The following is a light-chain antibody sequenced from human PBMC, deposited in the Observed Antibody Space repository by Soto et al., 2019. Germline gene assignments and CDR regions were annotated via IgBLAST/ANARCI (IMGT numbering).Light chain of an antibody. CDR3: QQYNNWPPGT. J-gene: IGKJ3*01. Sequence: EIVMTQSPATLSVSPGERATLSCRASQRVSSNLAWYQQKPGQAPRLLIFGASTRATGIPARFSGSGSGTDFTLTISSLQSEDFAVYYCQQYNNWPPGTVGPGNKVDI. CDR1: QRVSSN. CDR2: GAS. V-gene: IGKV3-15*01.